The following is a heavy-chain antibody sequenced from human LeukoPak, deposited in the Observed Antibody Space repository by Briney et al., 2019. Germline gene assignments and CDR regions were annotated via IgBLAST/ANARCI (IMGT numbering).Heavy chain of an antibody. Sequence: GGSLRLSSAASGFTFSSYSMNWVRQAPGKGLEWVSSISSSSSYIYYADSVKGRFTISRDNAKNSLYLQMNSLRAEDTAVYYCARIIVGAAIDYWGQGTLVTVSS. J-gene: IGHJ4*02. CDR2: ISSSSSYI. CDR3: ARIIVGAAIDY. V-gene: IGHV3-21*01. CDR1: GFTFSSYS. D-gene: IGHD1-26*01.